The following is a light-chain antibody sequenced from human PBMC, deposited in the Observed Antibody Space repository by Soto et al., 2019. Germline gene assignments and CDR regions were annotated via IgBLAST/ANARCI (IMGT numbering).Light chain of an antibody. Sequence: QSALAQPPSASGSPGQSVTISCTGTSSGVGGYNYVSWYQQHPGKAPKLMIYEVSKRPSGVPDRFSGSKSGNTASLTVSGLQAEDEADYYCSSYAGSNHYVFGTGTKVTVL. CDR3: SSYAGSNHYV. J-gene: IGLJ1*01. CDR2: EVS. CDR1: SSGVGGYNY. V-gene: IGLV2-8*01.